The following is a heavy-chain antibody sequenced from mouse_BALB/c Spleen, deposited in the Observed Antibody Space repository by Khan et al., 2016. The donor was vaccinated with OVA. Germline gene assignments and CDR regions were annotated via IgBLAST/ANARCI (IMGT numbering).Heavy chain of an antibody. J-gene: IGHJ2*01. CDR3: ARITA. V-gene: IGHV14-3*02. Sequence: VQLKQSGAELVKPGASVKLSCTASGFNIKDTYMHWVKQRPEQGLEWIGRIDPANGNTKYYPMLQGKATITDDTSSNAAYLQLSSLTSEDTAVYYCARITAWGQGTTLTVSS. D-gene: IGHD1-3*01. CDR1: GFNIKDTY. CDR2: IDPANGNT.